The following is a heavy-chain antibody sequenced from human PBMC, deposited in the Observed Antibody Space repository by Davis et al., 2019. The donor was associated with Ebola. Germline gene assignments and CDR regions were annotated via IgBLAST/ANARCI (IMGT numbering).Heavy chain of an antibody. CDR2: IYYSGST. J-gene: IGHJ4*02. Sequence: PSETLSLTCTVSGGSISSSSYYWGWIRQPPGKGLEWIGSIYYSGSTYYNPSLKSRVTISVDTSKNQFSLKLSSVTAADTAVYYCARHGFHYYGTYYFDYWGQGTLVTVSS. V-gene: IGHV4-39*01. CDR1: GGSISSSSYY. CDR3: ARHGFHYYGTYYFDY. D-gene: IGHD3-10*01.